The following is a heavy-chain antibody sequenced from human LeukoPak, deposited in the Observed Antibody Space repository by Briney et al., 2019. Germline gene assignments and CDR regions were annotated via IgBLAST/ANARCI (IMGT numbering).Heavy chain of an antibody. V-gene: IGHV4-4*07. Sequence: PSETLSLTCTVSGGSISSCYWSWIRQPAGKGLEWIGRIYTSGSTNYNPSLKSRVTMSVDTSKNQFSLKLSSVTAADTAVYYCARDRPGGGGWYEDFDYWGQGTLVTVSS. J-gene: IGHJ4*02. CDR2: IYTSGST. CDR1: GGSISSCY. CDR3: ARDRPGGGGWYEDFDY. D-gene: IGHD6-19*01.